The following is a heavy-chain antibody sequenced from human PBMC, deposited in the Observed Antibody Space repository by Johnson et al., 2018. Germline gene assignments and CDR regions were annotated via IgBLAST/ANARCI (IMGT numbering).Heavy chain of an antibody. CDR3: ARDGVVQSFSNDAFDI. Sequence: EVQLVETGGGLVQPGRSLRLSCSASGFTFGDYALTWFRQTPGKGLEWVGFIRSKLNSETTAYAAAVKGRFTISRDNAKNPLYLQMNRQGNEDTAVYYCARDGVVQSFSNDAFDIWGQGTMVTVSS. D-gene: IGHD3-3*01. CDR1: GFTFGDYA. J-gene: IGHJ3*02. V-gene: IGHV3-49*03. CDR2: IRSKLNSETT.